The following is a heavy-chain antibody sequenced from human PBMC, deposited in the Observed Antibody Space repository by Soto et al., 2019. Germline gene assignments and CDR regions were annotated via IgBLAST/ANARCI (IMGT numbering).Heavy chain of an antibody. Sequence: SGPTLVNPTQTLTLTCTFSGFSLSTSGMCVSWIRQPPGKALEWLALIDWDDDKYYSTSLKTRLTISKDTSKNQVVLTMTNMDPVDTATYYCARIRAGGFGDYYYYYYGMDVWGQGTTVTVSS. V-gene: IGHV2-70*01. D-gene: IGHD4-17*01. J-gene: IGHJ6*02. CDR1: GFSLSTSGMC. CDR2: IDWDDDK. CDR3: ARIRAGGFGDYYYYYYGMDV.